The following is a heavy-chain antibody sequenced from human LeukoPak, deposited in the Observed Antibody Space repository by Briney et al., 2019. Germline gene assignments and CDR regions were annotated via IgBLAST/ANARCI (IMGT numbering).Heavy chain of an antibody. Sequence: GGSQRLSCAASGFTFSSYSMKWVRQAPGKGLEWVSSISSGSTYIYYGDSVKGRFTISRDNAKNSLYLQMSSLRAEDTAVYYCGRGPTLIGVAGTWPLDYWGQGTLVTASS. V-gene: IGHV3-21*01. CDR3: GRGPTLIGVAGTWPLDY. J-gene: IGHJ4*02. CDR2: ISSGSTYI. CDR1: GFTFSSYS. D-gene: IGHD6-19*01.